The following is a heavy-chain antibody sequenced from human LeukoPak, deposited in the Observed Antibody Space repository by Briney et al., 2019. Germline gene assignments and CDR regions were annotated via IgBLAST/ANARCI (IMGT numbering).Heavy chain of an antibody. V-gene: IGHV4-38-2*02. J-gene: IGHJ6*03. CDR3: ARDRAYGSGSYRYYYYYYMDV. CDR2: IYHSGST. D-gene: IGHD3-10*01. Sequence: SETLSLTCAVSGYSISSGYYWGWIRQPPGKGLEWIGSIYHSGSTYYNPSLKSRVTISVDTSKNQFSLKLSSVTAADTAVYYCARDRAYGSGSYRYYYYYYMDVWGKGTTVTVSS. CDR1: GYSISSGYY.